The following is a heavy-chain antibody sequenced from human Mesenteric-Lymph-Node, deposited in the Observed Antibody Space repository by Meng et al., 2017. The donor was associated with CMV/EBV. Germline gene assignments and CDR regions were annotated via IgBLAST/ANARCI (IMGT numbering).Heavy chain of an antibody. CDR3: AKDIGAYDFWSGSITYFDY. V-gene: IGHV3-43D*03. J-gene: IGHJ4*02. CDR2: ISWDGGST. D-gene: IGHD3-3*01. Sequence: GESLKISCVASGFTFDDYAMHWVRQAPGKGLEWVSLISWDGGSTYYADSVKGRFTISRDNSKNSLYLQMNSLRAEDTALYYCAKDIGAYDFWSGSITYFDYWGQGTLVTVSS. CDR1: GFTFDDYA.